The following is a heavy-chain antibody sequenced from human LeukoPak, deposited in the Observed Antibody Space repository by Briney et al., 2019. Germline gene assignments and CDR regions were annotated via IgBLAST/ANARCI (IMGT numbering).Heavy chain of an antibody. J-gene: IGHJ6*02. CDR3: ARIRAAAGTNYYYGMDV. V-gene: IGHV3-21*01. D-gene: IGHD6-13*01. CDR2: ISSSSSYI. Sequence: GGSLRLSCAASGFTFSSYSMNWVRQAPGKGLEWVSSISSSSSYIYYADSVKGRFTISRDNAKNSLYLQMNSLRAEDTAVYYCARIRAAAGTNYYYGMDVGGQGTTVTVSS. CDR1: GFTFSSYS.